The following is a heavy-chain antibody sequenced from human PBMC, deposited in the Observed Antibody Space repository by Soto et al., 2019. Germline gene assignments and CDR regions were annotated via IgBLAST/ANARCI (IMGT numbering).Heavy chain of an antibody. CDR1: GGSISSGGYS. CDR3: ARDDCSGGSCLSF. CDR2: ISNSGTP. J-gene: IGHJ4*02. Sequence: PSETLSLTCAVSGGSISSGGYSWSWIRQPPGKGLEWIGYISNSGTPYYNPSLKSRLTISADTSNNQISLKLTSVTAADTALYYCARDDCSGGSCLSFWGQGTLVTVSS. V-gene: IGHV4-30-2*05. D-gene: IGHD2-15*01.